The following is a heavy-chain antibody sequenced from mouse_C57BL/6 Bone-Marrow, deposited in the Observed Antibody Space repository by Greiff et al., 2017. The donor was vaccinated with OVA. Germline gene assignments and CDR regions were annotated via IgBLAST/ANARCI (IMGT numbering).Heavy chain of an antibody. D-gene: IGHD4-1*01. Sequence: EVKLQDSGPGLVKPSQSLSLTCSVTGYSITSGYYWNWIRQFPGNKLEWMGYISYDGSNNYNPSLKNRISITRDTSKNQFFLKLNSVTTEDTATYYCARDRNWVYWYFDVWGTGTTVTVSS. V-gene: IGHV3-6*01. CDR1: GYSITSGYY. CDR3: ARDRNWVYWYFDV. CDR2: ISYDGSN. J-gene: IGHJ1*03.